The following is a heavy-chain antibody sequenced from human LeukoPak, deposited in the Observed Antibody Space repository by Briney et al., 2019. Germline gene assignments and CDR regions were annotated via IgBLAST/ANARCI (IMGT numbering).Heavy chain of an antibody. D-gene: IGHD1-1*01. CDR1: GFTFDDYG. V-gene: IGHV3-20*04. J-gene: IGHJ6*03. CDR3: ARVMENYYYYYMDV. CDR2: INWNGGST. Sequence: RPGGSLRLSCAASGFTFDDYGMSWVRQAPGKGLEWVSGINWNGGSTGYADSVKGRFTISRDNAKNSLYLQMNSLGAEDTAVYYCARVMENYYYYYMDVWGKGTTVTISS.